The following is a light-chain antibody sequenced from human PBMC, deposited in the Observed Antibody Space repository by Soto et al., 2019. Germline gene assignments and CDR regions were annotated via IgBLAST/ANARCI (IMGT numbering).Light chain of an antibody. CDR2: GAS. V-gene: IGKV3-15*01. J-gene: IGKJ1*01. Sequence: EIVMTQSPATLSVSPGERATLSCRASQNIRSNLAWYQQRPGQAPRLLIYGASTRADGIPGRFSGSGSGTEFTLTISSLQSEDFAVYYCQQYNDWPPWTFGHGTKVEV. CDR3: QQYNDWPPWT. CDR1: QNIRSN.